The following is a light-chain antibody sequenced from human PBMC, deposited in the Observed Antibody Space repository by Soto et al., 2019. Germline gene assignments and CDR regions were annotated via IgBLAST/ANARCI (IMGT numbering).Light chain of an antibody. J-gene: IGKJ1*01. CDR3: QKYNSAPWT. Sequence: DIQVTQSPSSLSASVGDRVTITCRASQGITNYLAWYQQRPGKVPKLLIYAASTLQSGVPSRFSGSGSGTDFTLTISSLQPEDVATYYWQKYNSAPWTFGQGTKVEIK. V-gene: IGKV1-27*01. CDR2: AAS. CDR1: QGITNY.